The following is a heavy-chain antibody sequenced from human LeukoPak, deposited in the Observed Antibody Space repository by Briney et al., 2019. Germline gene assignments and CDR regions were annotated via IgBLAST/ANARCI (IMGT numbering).Heavy chain of an antibody. CDR2: INPNSGGT. D-gene: IGHD5-24*01. Sequence: ASVKVSCKASGYTFTGYYMHWVRQAPGQGLEWMGWINPNSGGTNYAQKFQGWVTMTRDTSISTAYMELSRLRSDDTAVYYCVRAMAPLDTFNYQYAMDVWGQGTMVTVS. CDR1: GYTFTGYY. V-gene: IGHV1-2*04. J-gene: IGHJ6*02. CDR3: VRAMAPLDTFNYQYAMDV.